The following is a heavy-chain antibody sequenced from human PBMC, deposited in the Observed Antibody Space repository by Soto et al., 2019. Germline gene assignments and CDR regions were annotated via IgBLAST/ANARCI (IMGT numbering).Heavy chain of an antibody. CDR2: IIPIFGTA. Sequence: QVQLVQSGAEVKKPGSSVKVSCKASGGTFSSYAISWVRQAPRQGLEWMGGIIPIFGTANYAQKFQGRVTITAAESTGTAYMELSSLRSEDTAVYYCARPGLQHYSGSYLSLGWFDPWGQGTLVTVSS. V-gene: IGHV1-69*19. CDR3: ARPGLQHYSGSYLSLGWFDP. D-gene: IGHD1-26*01. J-gene: IGHJ5*02. CDR1: GGTFSSYA.